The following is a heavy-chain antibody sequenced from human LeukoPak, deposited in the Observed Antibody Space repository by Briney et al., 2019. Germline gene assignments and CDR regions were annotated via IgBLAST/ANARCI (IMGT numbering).Heavy chain of an antibody. CDR3: AKEADYHGELLYYYFDY. J-gene: IGHJ4*02. V-gene: IGHV3-9*01. Sequence: PGGSLGLSCATSGFTFDDYAMHWVRQAPGKGLEWVSGISWNSGLIGYADSVKGRFTISRDNAKNSLYLQMNSLRAEDTALYYCAKEADYHGELLYYYFDYWGQGTLVTVSS. CDR2: ISWNSGLI. CDR1: GFTFDDYA. D-gene: IGHD3-10*01.